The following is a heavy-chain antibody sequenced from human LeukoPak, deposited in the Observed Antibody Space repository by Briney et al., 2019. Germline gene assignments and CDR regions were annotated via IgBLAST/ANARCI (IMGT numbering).Heavy chain of an antibody. CDR3: ARGFGYDSSGYYFILGAFDI. J-gene: IGHJ3*02. CDR1: GFTVSSKY. Sequence: GGSLRLSCAASGFTVSSKYMSWVRQAPGKGLEWVSVIYSGGSTYYADSVKGRFTISRDNSKNPLYLQMNSLRADDTDVYYCARGFGYDSSGYYFILGAFDIWGQGTMVTVSS. V-gene: IGHV3-53*01. CDR2: IYSGGST. D-gene: IGHD3-22*01.